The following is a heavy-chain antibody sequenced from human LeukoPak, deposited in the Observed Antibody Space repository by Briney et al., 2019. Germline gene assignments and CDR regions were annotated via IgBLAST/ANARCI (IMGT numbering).Heavy chain of an antibody. CDR3: ARLDSRYPDP. V-gene: IGHV5-51*01. CDR1: GSIFTSYW. CDR2: IYPGDSDT. D-gene: IGHD2-2*02. J-gene: IGHJ5*02. Sequence: GASLQISCKGSGSIFTSYWIGWVRQLPGKGLEWMGIIYPGDSDTRYSPSFQGQVTFSADKSISTAYLQWSSLKASDTAMYYCARLDSRYPDPWGQGTLVTVSS.